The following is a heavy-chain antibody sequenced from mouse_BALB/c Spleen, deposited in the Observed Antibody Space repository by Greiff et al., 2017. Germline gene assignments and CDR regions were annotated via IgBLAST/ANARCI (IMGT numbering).Heavy chain of an antibody. V-gene: IGHV5-6-3*01. J-gene: IGHJ4*01. D-gene: IGHD2-14*01. CDR1: GFTFSSYG. CDR2: INSNGGST. Sequence: EVHLVESGGGLVQPGGSLKLSCAASGFTFSSYGMSWVRQTPDKRLELVATINSNGGSTYYPDSVKGRFTISRDNAKNTLYLQMSSLKSEDTAMYYCARGDYYRYTYYARDYWGQGTSVTVSS. CDR3: ARGDYYRYTYYARDY.